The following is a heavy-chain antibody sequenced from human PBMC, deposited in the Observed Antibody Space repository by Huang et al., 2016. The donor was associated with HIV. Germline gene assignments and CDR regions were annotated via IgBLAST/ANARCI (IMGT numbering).Heavy chain of an antibody. D-gene: IGHD3-10*01. J-gene: IGHJ4*02. V-gene: IGHV4-34*01. CDR2: IKHSGNT. CDR1: GGSFSDYY. CDR3: ARDNYYYGSGSYYKPRWEYYFDY. Sequence: QVQLQQWGAGLLKPSETLSLTCAVYGGSFSDYYWGWIRQPPGKGLEWIGEIKHSGNTNDNPSLKSRVTRSVDTSKNQFSLKLSSVTAADTAVYYCARDNYYYGSGSYYKPRWEYYFDYWGQGTLVTVSS.